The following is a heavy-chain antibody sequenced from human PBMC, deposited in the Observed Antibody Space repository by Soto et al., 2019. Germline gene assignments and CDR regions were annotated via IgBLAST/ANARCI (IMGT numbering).Heavy chain of an antibody. CDR2: IYYSGSA. CDR1: GDSVTSVSDY. Sequence: SETLSLTCTVSGDSVTSVSDYWSWIRQPPGKGLEWIGYIYYSGSADYNPSLGSRVTISIDTSKNQFSLKLTSVTAADTAVYYCARGVGFGYYYYHMDLWGQGTTVTAP. CDR3: ARGVGFGYYYYHMDL. D-gene: IGHD3-10*01. J-gene: IGHJ6*02. V-gene: IGHV4-61*01.